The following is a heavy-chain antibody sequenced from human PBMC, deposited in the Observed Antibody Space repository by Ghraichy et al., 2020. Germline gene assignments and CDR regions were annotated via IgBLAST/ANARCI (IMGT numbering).Heavy chain of an antibody. CDR3: AGAGYYDSSGYEDNWFDP. V-gene: IGHV4-31*03. D-gene: IGHD3-22*01. CDR1: GGSISSGGYY. CDR2: IYYSGST. J-gene: IGHJ5*02. Sequence: TLSLTCTVSGGSISSGGYYWSWIRQHPGKGLEWIGYIYYSGSTYYNPSLKSRVTISVDTSKNQFSLKLSSVTAADTAVYYCAGAGYYDSSGYEDNWFDPWGQGTLVTVSS.